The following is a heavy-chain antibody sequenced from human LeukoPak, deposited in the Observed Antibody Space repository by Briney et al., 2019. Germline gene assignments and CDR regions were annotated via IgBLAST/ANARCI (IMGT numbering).Heavy chain of an antibody. D-gene: IGHD1-20*01. J-gene: IGHJ5*02. CDR2: IIPIFGTA. CDR1: GGTFSSYA. Sequence: SVKVSCKASGGTFSSYAISWVRQAPGQGLEWMGGIIPIFGTANYAQKFQGRVTITTDESTSTAYMELSSLRSEDTAVYYCARAKYNWNDVIKNWFDPWGQGTLVTVSS. CDR3: ARAKYNWNDVIKNWFDP. V-gene: IGHV1-69*05.